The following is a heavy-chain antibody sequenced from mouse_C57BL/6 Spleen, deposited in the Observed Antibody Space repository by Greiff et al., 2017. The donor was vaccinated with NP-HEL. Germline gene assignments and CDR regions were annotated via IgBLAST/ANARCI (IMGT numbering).Heavy chain of an antibody. V-gene: IGHV1-26*01. CDR2: INPNNGGT. CDR3: ARENYEAY. CDR1: GYTFTDYY. D-gene: IGHD2-4*01. Sequence: EVQLQQSGPELVKPGASVKISCKASGYTFTDYYMNWVKQSHGKSLEWIGDINPNNGGTSYNQKFKGKATLTVDKSSSTAYMELRSLTSEDSAVYYCARENYEAYWGQGTLVTVSA. J-gene: IGHJ3*01.